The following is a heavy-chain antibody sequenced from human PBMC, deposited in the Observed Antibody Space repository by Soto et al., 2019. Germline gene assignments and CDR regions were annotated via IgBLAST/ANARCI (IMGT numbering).Heavy chain of an antibody. D-gene: IGHD6-13*01. J-gene: IGHJ4*02. V-gene: IGHV1-69*12. CDR1: GGPFSSYT. CDR2: IIPLFGTT. Sequence: QVQLVQSGAEVKKPGSSVKVSCKVSGGPFSSYTLSWVRQAPGQGPEWMGEIIPLFGTTNYVQGFQGRLTIAADVSTNIAYMALSSLTSDDTALYYCVRDSIAASGFDSWGQGTLVTVS. CDR3: VRDSIAASGFDS.